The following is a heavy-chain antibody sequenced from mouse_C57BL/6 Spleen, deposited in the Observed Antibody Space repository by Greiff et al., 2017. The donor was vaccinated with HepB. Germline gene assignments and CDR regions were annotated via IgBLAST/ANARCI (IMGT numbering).Heavy chain of an antibody. CDR1: GYTFTSYG. J-gene: IGHJ2*01. V-gene: IGHV1-81*01. CDR3: AREGVITTVVEEGY. D-gene: IGHD1-1*01. CDR2: IYPRSGNT. Sequence: VQLQQSGAELARPGASVKLSCKASGYTFTSYGISWVKQRTGQGLEWIGEIYPRSGNTYYNEKFKGKATLTADKSSSPAYMELRSLTSEDSAVYFCAREGVITTVVEEGYWGQGTTLTVSS.